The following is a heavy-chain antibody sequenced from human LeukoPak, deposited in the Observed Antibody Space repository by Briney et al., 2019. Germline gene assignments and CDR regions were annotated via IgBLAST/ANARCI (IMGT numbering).Heavy chain of an antibody. CDR1: GGSFSGYY. D-gene: IGHD3-22*01. CDR2: INHSGST. CDR3: ARENKTPYYYDSSGYLRD. V-gene: IGHV4-34*01. J-gene: IGHJ4*02. Sequence: SETLSLTCAVYGGSFSGYYWGWIRQPPGKGLEWIGEINHSGSTNYNPSLKSRVTISVDTSKNQFSLKLSSVTAADTAVYYCARENKTPYYYDSSGYLRDWGQGTLATVSS.